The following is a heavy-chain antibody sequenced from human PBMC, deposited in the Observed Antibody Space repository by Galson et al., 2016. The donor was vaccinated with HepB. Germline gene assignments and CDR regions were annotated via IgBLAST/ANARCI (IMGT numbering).Heavy chain of an antibody. V-gene: IGHV3-30-3*01. Sequence: SLRLPCAASGFPFSVYSMHWVRQAPGKGLEWLAVISYDGGNKYYEDSVKGRCTISEDNYKNMLYLHMNSLRTEDAALYFCARRVDRRRDFDYWGQGTLVTVSS. CDR3: ARRVDRRRDFDY. CDR1: GFPFSVYS. CDR2: ISYDGGNK. J-gene: IGHJ4*02.